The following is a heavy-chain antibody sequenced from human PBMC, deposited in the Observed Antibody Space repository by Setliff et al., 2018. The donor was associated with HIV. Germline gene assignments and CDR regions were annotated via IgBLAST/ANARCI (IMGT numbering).Heavy chain of an antibody. V-gene: IGHV1-69*05. J-gene: IGHJ3*02. CDR2: IIPIFGTA. CDR1: GGTFSSYA. CDR3: ATTGDSDAFDI. Sequence: ASVKVSCKASGGTFSSYAVSWVRQAPGQGLEWMGGIIPIFGTANYAQKFQGRVTITTDESTSTAYMELSSLRSEDTAVYYCATTGDSDAFDIWGQGTMVTVSS. D-gene: IGHD4-17*01.